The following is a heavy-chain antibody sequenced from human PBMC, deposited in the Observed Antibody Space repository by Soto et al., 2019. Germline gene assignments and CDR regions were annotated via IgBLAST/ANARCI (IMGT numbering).Heavy chain of an antibody. D-gene: IGHD3-10*01. Sequence: EVQLLESGGGLVQPGGSLRLSCAPSGFTFNDYAMSWVRQAPGKGLEWVSTIGTSGATTYIADSVRGRFTISRDNSKHTLYLHMESLRAEDTAVYYCAPHYYASGSYFAPEFGYWGQGTLVTVSS. J-gene: IGHJ4*02. CDR3: APHYYASGSYFAPEFGY. CDR1: GFTFNDYA. CDR2: IGTSGATT. V-gene: IGHV3-23*01.